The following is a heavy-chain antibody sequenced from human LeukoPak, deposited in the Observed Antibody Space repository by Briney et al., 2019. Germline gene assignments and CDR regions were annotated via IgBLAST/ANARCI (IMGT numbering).Heavy chain of an antibody. CDR2: INSDGSST. CDR1: GFTFSSYW. Sequence: GGSLRLSCAASGFTFSSYWMHWVRQAPGKGLVWVSRINSDGSSTSYADSVKGRFTISRENAKNSLYLQMNSLRAGDTAVYYCARDRGGGHMDVWGKGTTVTISS. CDR3: ARDRGGGHMDV. J-gene: IGHJ6*03. V-gene: IGHV3-74*01. D-gene: IGHD2-15*01.